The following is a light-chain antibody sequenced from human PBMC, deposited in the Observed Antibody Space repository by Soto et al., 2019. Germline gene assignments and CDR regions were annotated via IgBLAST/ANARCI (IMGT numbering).Light chain of an antibody. V-gene: IGKV3-15*01. Sequence: EIVMTQSPATLSLSPGERATLSCRASQSVNSNLAWYQQKAGQAPRLLIYGTSTRATGIPARFSGSGSGTDFTLTISSLQFEDFAVYYCQQYNNWPRTFGGGTKVDIK. J-gene: IGKJ4*02. CDR1: QSVNSN. CDR2: GTS. CDR3: QQYNNWPRT.